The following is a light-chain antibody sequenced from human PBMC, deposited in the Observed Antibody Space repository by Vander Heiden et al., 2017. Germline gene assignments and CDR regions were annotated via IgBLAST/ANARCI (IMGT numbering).Light chain of an antibody. CDR2: GAS. Sequence: NELTPSPGTLSLSPGPRATLSCRASQSLSRNFLAWYQQKPGQSPRLLIYGASNRAAGTPDRFSGSGSGTAFTLTISRLEPEDFAVYFCQQYDKLPLTFGGGTKVDLK. CDR3: QQYDKLPLT. J-gene: IGKJ4*01. V-gene: IGKV3-20*01. CDR1: QSLSRNF.